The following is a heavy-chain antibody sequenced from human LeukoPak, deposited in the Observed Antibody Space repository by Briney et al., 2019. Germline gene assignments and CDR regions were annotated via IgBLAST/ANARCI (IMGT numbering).Heavy chain of an antibody. V-gene: IGHV3-9*01. D-gene: IGHD5-18*01. J-gene: IGHJ4*02. Sequence: TGGSLRLSCAASGFTFHDYAMHWVRQAPGKGLEWVSGISWNSGIIGYADSVKGRFTTSRDNAKNSLYLQMNSLRPEDTALYYCTKDSVAMVTTSDYWGQGTLVTVS. CDR1: GFTFHDYA. CDR3: TKDSVAMVTTSDY. CDR2: ISWNSGII.